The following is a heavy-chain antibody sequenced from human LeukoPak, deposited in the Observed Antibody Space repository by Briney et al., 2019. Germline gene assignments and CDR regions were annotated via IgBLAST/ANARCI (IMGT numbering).Heavy chain of an antibody. V-gene: IGHV1-69*13. J-gene: IGHJ4*02. D-gene: IGHD6-6*01. CDR3: ATGGLSIAARPADY. CDR2: INPIFGTA. CDR1: GGTFSSYA. Sequence: SVKVSCKASGGTFSSYAISWVRQAPGQGLEWMGGINPIFGTANYAQKFQGRVTITADESTSTAYMELSSLRSEDTAVYYCATGGLSIAARPADYWGQGTLVTVSS.